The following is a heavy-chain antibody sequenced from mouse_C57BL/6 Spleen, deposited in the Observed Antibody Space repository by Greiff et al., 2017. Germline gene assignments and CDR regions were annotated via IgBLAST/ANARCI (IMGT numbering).Heavy chain of an antibody. V-gene: IGHV1-15*01. CDR3: TRRLRIRDYYAMDY. CDR2: IDPETGGT. Sequence: VQLQQSGAELVRPGASVTLSCKASGYTFTDYEMHWVKQTPVHGLEWIGAIDPETGGTAYNQKFKGKAILTADKSSSTAYMELRSLTSEDSAVYYCTRRLRIRDYYAMDYWGQGTSVTVSS. D-gene: IGHD3-2*02. J-gene: IGHJ4*01. CDR1: GYTFTDYE.